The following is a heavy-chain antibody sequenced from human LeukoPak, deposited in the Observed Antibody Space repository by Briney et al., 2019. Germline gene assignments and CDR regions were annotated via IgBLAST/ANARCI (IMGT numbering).Heavy chain of an antibody. CDR3: ARGLLGTAMVLFDY. J-gene: IGHJ4*02. V-gene: IGHV1-8*01. Sequence: ASVKFSCKASGYTFTSYDINWVRQATGHGLEWMGWMNPNSGNTGYAQKFQGRVTMTRNTSISTAYMELSSLRSEDTAVYYCARGLLGTAMVLFDYWGQGTLVTVSS. D-gene: IGHD5-18*01. CDR1: GYTFTSYD. CDR2: MNPNSGNT.